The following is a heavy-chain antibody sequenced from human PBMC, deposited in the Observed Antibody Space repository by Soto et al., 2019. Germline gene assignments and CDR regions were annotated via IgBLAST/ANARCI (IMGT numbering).Heavy chain of an antibody. J-gene: IGHJ4*02. CDR1: GFTFIDAW. Sequence: EVQLVESGGGLVKPGGSLRLSCVGSGFTFIDAWMSWVRQAPGRGLEWVGRLKSETDGGTADYAATVEGRFNISRDDSKNTLYLQMSSLKSEDTAVYYCMTGPGLNVLFWGQGALVTVSS. V-gene: IGHV3-15*01. D-gene: IGHD3-16*01. CDR3: MTGPGLNVLF. CDR2: LKSETDGGTA.